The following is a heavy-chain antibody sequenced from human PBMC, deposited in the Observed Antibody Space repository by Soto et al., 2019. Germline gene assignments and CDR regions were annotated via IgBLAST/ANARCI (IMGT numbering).Heavy chain of an antibody. D-gene: IGHD2-15*01. Sequence: EAQLVESGGGLVKPGGSLRVSCAASGFNLSIYTMNWVRQAPGKGLEWVSSISGNNVYVYYADSVKGRFSISRDNAKNSLTLQMNSLRAEDTSLYYCARDRCSGGRCYRTYAFDMWGQGTLVTVS. CDR3: ARDRCSGGRCYRTYAFDM. CDR2: ISGNNVYV. CDR1: GFNLSIYT. J-gene: IGHJ3*02. V-gene: IGHV3-21*01.